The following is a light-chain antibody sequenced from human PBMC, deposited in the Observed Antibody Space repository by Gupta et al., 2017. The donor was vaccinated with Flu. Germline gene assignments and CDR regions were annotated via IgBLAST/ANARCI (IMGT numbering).Light chain of an antibody. CDR2: GNS. CDR1: SPNIGAGYD. Sequence: SVLTQPPSVSGAPGQRVPITCTGSSPNIGAGYDVHWYQKLPGTAPKLLIFGNSNRPSGVPDRFSGSKSDTAASLAITGLQAGDEADYYCQSYDSSLSDSVVFGGGTKLTVL. CDR3: QSYDSSLSDSVV. V-gene: IGLV1-40*01. J-gene: IGLJ2*01.